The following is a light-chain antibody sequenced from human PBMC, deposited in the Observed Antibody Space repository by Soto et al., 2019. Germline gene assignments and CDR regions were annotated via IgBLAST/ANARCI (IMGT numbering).Light chain of an antibody. J-gene: IGLJ1*01. CDR3: GSFTSSSTYV. CDR1: SSDVGRYNY. CDR2: DVS. Sequence: QSVLAQPASVSGSPGQSITISCTGTSSDVGRYNYVSWYQQHPGKAPKLTTYDVSSRPSGVSSRFSGSKSGNTASLTISGLQAEDEADYYCGSFTSSSTYVFGTGTKLTVL. V-gene: IGLV2-14*03.